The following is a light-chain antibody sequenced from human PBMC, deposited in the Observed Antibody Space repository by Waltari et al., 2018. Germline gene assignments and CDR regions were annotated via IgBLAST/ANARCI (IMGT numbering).Light chain of an antibody. CDR1: SSDGGSYNL. CDR2: EVS. CDR3: CSYAGSSTLV. J-gene: IGLJ2*01. V-gene: IGLV2-23*02. Sequence: QSALTQPASVSGSPGQSITISCTGTSSDGGSYNLVSWYQQHPGKAPKLMIYEVSKRPSGVCMRFSGSMSGNTASLTSSGLQAEDEADYYCCSYAGSSTLVFGGGTKLTVL.